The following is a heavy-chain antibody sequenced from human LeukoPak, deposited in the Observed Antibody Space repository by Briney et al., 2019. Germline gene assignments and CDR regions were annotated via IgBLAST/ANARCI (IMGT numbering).Heavy chain of an antibody. J-gene: IGHJ4*02. Sequence: PGGSLRLSCAASGFTFYDYGMSWVRQAPGKGLEWVSGINWNGGSTVYADSVKGRFTISRDNAKNSLYLQMNSLRAEDTALYYCARGNIAYCGGDCYSGYFDYWGQGTLVTVSS. CDR3: ARGNIAYCGGDCYSGYFDY. D-gene: IGHD2-21*02. CDR1: GFTFYDYG. CDR2: INWNGGST. V-gene: IGHV3-20*04.